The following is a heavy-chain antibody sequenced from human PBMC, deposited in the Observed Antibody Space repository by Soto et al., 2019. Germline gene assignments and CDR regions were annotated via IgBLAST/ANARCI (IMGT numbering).Heavy chain of an antibody. V-gene: IGHV3-48*03. CDR2: INSGGSSI. D-gene: IGHD4-17*01. Sequence: EVQLVETGGGLVEPGGSLRLSCTASGFTITNYEMSWVRQAPGKGLEWVSYINSGGSSINYADSVKGRFTISRDSARNSLDLHMNSLREEDPAVYYCARENDGDAFYFWGQGDLVTVSS. J-gene: IGHJ4*02. CDR1: GFTITNYE. CDR3: ARENDGDAFYF.